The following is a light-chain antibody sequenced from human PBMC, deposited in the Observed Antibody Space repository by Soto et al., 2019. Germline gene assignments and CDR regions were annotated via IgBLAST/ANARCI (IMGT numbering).Light chain of an antibody. J-gene: IGLJ2*01. V-gene: IGLV7-43*01. Sequence: QAVVTQEPSLTVSPGGTVTLTCASSTGAVTSAYYPNWFQQKPGQAPRALIYSTDIKHSWTPARFSGSLLGGKAALTLSGVPPEDEADFYCLLYYGAAVVFGGGTKLTVL. CDR1: TGAVTSAYY. CDR3: LLYYGAAVV. CDR2: STD.